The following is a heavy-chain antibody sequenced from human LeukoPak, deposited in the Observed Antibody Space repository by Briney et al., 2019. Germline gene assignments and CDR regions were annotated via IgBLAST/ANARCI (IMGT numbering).Heavy chain of an antibody. V-gene: IGHV1-18*01. J-gene: IGHJ5*02. CDR3: ARVECSSTSCYNVWFDP. CDR2: ISPYNGNT. CDR1: GYTFTNYG. Sequence: ASVKVSCKASGYTFTNYGISWLRQAPGQGPEWMGWISPYNGNTNYAQKLQGRVTMTTDTSTSTAYMELRSLRSDDTAVYYCARVECSSTSCYNVWFDPWGQGTLVSVSS. D-gene: IGHD2-2*02.